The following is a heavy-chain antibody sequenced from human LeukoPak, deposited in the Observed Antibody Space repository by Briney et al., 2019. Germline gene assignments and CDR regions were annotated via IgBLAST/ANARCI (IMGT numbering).Heavy chain of an antibody. CDR3: ARGMDSSWYYYNIQRDYYYYYGMDV. CDR2: INHSGST. D-gene: IGHD6-13*01. Sequence: SETLSLTCAVYGGSFSGYYWSWIRQPPGKGLEWIGEINHSGSTNHNPSLKSRVTISVDTSKNQFSLKLSSVTAADTAVYYCARGMDSSWYYYNIQRDYYYYYGMDVWGQGTTVTVSS. V-gene: IGHV4-34*01. J-gene: IGHJ6*02. CDR1: GGSFSGYY.